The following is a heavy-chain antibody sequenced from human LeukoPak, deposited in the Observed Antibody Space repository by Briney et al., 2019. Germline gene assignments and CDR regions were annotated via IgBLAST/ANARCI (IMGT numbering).Heavy chain of an antibody. D-gene: IGHD3-22*01. V-gene: IGHV3-48*03. CDR2: ISSSGSTI. Sequence: PGGSLRLSCAASGFTFSSYEMNWVRQAPGKGLEWVSYISSSGSTIYYAASVKGRFTISRDNAKNSLYLQMNRLRAEDTAVYYCAREDDSSGYSLDYWGQGTLVTVSS. CDR3: AREDDSSGYSLDY. J-gene: IGHJ4*02. CDR1: GFTFSSYE.